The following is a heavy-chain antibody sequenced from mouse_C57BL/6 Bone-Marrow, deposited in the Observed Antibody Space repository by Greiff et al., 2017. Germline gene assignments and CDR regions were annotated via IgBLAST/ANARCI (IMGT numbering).Heavy chain of an antibody. J-gene: IGHJ2*01. CDR2: IDPEDGDT. CDR3: ARSNYYGRSPYFGY. CDR1: GFNIKDYY. V-gene: IGHV14-2*01. Sequence: EVQLQQSGAELVKPGASVKLSCTASGFNIKDYYMHWVKQRTEQGLEWIGRIDPEDGDTKYAPKFQGKATITADTPSNTAYLQLSSLTSEDTAVFYCARSNYYGRSPYFGYWGQGTTLSVSS. D-gene: IGHD1-1*01.